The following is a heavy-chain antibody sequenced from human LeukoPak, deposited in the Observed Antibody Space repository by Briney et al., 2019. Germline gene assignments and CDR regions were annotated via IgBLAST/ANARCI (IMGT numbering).Heavy chain of an antibody. J-gene: IGHJ3*02. CDR1: GYSLTELS. D-gene: IGHD3-16*02. Sequence: ASVKVSCKVSGYSLTELSMHWVRQAPGKGLEWMGGFDPEDGETIYAQKFQGRVTMTEDTATDTAYMELSSLRSEDTAVYYCATQATNYVWGSYRYHLRSAFDIWGQGTMVTISS. CDR2: FDPEDGET. CDR3: ATQATNYVWGSYRYHLRSAFDI. V-gene: IGHV1-24*01.